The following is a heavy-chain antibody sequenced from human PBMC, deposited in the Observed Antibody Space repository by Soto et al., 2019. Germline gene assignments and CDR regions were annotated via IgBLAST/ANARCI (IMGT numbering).Heavy chain of an antibody. CDR2: IWYDGSNK. CDR3: ARDAPDSPAMDV. CDR1: GVTFSSYA. V-gene: IGHV3-33*08. D-gene: IGHD2-15*01. Sequence: WWSLGLSCAASGVTFSSYAMHWVRQAPGKGLEWVAVIWYDGSNKYYADSVKGRFTISRDNSKNTLYLQMNSLRAEDTAVYYCARDAPDSPAMDVWGQGTTVTVS. J-gene: IGHJ6*02.